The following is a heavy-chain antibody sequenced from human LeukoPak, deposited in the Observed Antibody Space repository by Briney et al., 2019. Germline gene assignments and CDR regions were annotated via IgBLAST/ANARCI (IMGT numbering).Heavy chain of an antibody. CDR2: VYHSGST. V-gene: IGHV4-38-2*02. D-gene: IGHD3-10*01. Sequence: SETLSLTCTVCGYSITSGYYWVWIRQPPGKGLEWIGAVYHSGSTYYNPSLKSRVAISVDTSKNQFSLKLSSVTAADTAVYFCARSGPYYYHYVDVWGKGTTVTVSS. CDR3: ARSGPYYYHYVDV. CDR1: GYSITSGYY. J-gene: IGHJ6*03.